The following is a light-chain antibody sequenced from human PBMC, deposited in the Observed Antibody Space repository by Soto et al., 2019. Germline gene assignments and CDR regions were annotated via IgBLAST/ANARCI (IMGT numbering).Light chain of an antibody. CDR1: QSVSTN. J-gene: IGKJ5*01. V-gene: IGKV3-15*01. CDR3: QQYNYWPPFT. CDR2: GAS. Sequence: EIVMTQSPATLSVSPGERAILSCRASQSVSTNLGWYQQKPGQAPRRLIFGASTRTTGIPARFSGSGSGTEFTLTISSLQSEDAAVYYYQQYNYWPPFTFGQGTRLEIK.